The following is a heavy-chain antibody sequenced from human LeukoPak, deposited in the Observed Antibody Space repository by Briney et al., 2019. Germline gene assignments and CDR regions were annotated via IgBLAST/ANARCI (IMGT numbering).Heavy chain of an antibody. CDR1: GGSFTGYY. CDR2: INRNGNT. V-gene: IGHV4-34*01. Sequence: SETLSLTCAVYGGSFTGYYWSWLRQPPGKGLEWIGEINRNGNTNYNPSLKSRVTMSVDTSKKQFSLNLSSVTAADTAVYYCARIVLPYYYDTTALKGYFDLWGRGTLVTVSS. J-gene: IGHJ2*01. CDR3: ARIVLPYYYDTTALKGYFDL. D-gene: IGHD3-22*01.